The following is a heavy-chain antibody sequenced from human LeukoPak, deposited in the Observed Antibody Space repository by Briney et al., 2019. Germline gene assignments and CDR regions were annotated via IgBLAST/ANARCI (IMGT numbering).Heavy chain of an antibody. D-gene: IGHD3-22*01. CDR2: VNPNNGDT. CDR1: GYTFTHLY. J-gene: IGHJ5*02. Sequence: ASVKVSCKASGYTFTHLYMHWVRQAPGQGLEWMGWVNPNNGDTNYAQKFQGRVTMTRDTSISTAYMELSRLSSDDTAVYYCAREGDYDSSRTNWFDPWGQGTLVTVSS. V-gene: IGHV1-2*02. CDR3: AREGDYDSSRTNWFDP.